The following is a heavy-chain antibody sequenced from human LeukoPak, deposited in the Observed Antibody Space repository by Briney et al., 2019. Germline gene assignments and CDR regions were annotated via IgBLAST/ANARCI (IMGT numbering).Heavy chain of an antibody. J-gene: IGHJ4*02. CDR1: GFTFSSYS. D-gene: IGHD2-2*01. Sequence: GGSLRLSCAASGFTFSSYSMNWVRQAPGKGLEWVSAISSSSSYIYYADSVKGRFTISRDNDKNSLYLQMNSMRAEDTAVYYCARRPSSTSFSPFDYWGQGTLVTVSS. CDR2: ISSSSSYI. V-gene: IGHV3-21*01. CDR3: ARRPSSTSFSPFDY.